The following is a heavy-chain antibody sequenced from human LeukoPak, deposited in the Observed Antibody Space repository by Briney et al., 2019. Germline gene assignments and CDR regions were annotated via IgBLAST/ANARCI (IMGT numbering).Heavy chain of an antibody. CDR1: GGSFSGYY. Sequence: SETLSLTCAVYGGSFSGYYWSWIRQPPGKGLEWIGEINHSGSTNYNPSLKSRVTISVDTSKNQFSLKLSSVTAADTAVYYCAMTKTGYYDILTGYAFDIWGQGTMVTVSS. D-gene: IGHD3-9*01. CDR2: INHSGST. V-gene: IGHV4-34*01. CDR3: AMTKTGYYDILTGYAFDI. J-gene: IGHJ3*02.